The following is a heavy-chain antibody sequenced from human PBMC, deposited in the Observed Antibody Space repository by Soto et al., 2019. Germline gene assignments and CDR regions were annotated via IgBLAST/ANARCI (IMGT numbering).Heavy chain of an antibody. CDR2: IIPIFGTA. CDR3: ATIGYCSGGSCPERPYYYGMDV. D-gene: IGHD2-15*01. CDR1: GGTFSSYA. J-gene: IGHJ6*02. V-gene: IGHV1-69*13. Sequence: SVKVSCKASGGTFSSYAISWVRQAPGQGLEWMGGIIPIFGTANYAQKFQGRVTITADESTSTAYMGLSSLRSEDTAVYYCATIGYCSGGSCPERPYYYGMDVWGQGTTVTVSS.